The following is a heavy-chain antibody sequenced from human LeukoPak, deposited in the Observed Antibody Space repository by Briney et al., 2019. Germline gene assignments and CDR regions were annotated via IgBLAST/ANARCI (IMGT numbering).Heavy chain of an antibody. CDR1: GYPFTSYY. CDR2: INPSDRST. Sequence: ASVKVSCKASGYPFTSYYIHCVRQAPGQGLEWMGIINPSDRSTSYAQTFQGRVTMTRDTSTSTVYMELSRLRSEDTAVYYCATVFGNGEYYDFWSGYLYWGQGNLVTVFS. CDR3: ATVFGNGEYYDFWSGYLY. J-gene: IGHJ4*02. D-gene: IGHD3-3*01. V-gene: IGHV1-46*01.